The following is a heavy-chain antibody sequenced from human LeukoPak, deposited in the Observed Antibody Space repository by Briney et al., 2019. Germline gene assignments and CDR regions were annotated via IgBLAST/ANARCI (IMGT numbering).Heavy chain of an antibody. J-gene: IGHJ6*02. CDR3: ARGYCSGGSCYSAYYYYYGMDV. CDR1: GGSISSYY. Sequence: SETLSLTCAVSGGSISSYYWSWIRQPPGKGLEWIGYIYYSGSTNYNPSLKSRVTISVDTSKNQFSLKLSSVTAADTAVYYCARGYCSGGSCYSAYYYYYGMDVWGQGTTVTVSS. V-gene: IGHV4-59*01. CDR2: IYYSGST. D-gene: IGHD2-15*01.